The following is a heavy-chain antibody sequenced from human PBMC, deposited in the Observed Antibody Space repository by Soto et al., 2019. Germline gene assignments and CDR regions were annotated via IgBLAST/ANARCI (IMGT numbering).Heavy chain of an antibody. CDR1: GGSFSNYI. V-gene: IGHV1-69*01. J-gene: IGHJ4*02. Sequence: QVHLVQSGAEVKKPGSSVKVSCKASGGSFSNYIFAWVRQAPGQGLEWMGGTIPMFATAQYEQKLQGRVTITAEESTSTVYMDLTSLTSDATAVYYCARGLFGPQWLVGFDTWGQGTLVTVSS. CDR2: TIPMFATA. CDR3: ARGLFGPQWLVGFDT. D-gene: IGHD6-19*01.